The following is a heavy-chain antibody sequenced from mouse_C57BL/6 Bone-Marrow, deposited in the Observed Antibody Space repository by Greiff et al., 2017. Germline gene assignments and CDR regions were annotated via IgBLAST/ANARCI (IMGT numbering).Heavy chain of an antibody. CDR1: GFTFSDYG. D-gene: IGHD2-4*01. CDR3: ARERDDYDEAMAY. J-gene: IGHJ4*01. Sequence: EVMLVESGGGLVKPGGSLKLSCAASGFTFSDYGMPWVRQAPEKGLEWVAYISSGSSSIYYADTVKGRFTISRDNAKNTLYLQMTSLRSEDTAMYYCARERDDYDEAMAYWGQGTSVTVSA. V-gene: IGHV5-17*01. CDR2: ISSGSSSI.